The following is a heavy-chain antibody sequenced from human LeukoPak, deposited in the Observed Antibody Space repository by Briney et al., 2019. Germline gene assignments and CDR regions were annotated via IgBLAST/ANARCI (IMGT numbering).Heavy chain of an antibody. CDR2: ISSSGSTM. V-gene: IGHV3-11*01. D-gene: IGHD6-13*01. Sequence: PGGSLRLSCAASGFTFSDYYMSWIRQAPGKGLEWVSYISSSGSTMYYADSVKGRFTISRDNAKNSLYLQMNSLRAEDTAVYYCARDWNSSPINWFDPWGQGTLVTVSS. J-gene: IGHJ5*02. CDR1: GFTFSDYY. CDR3: ARDWNSSPINWFDP.